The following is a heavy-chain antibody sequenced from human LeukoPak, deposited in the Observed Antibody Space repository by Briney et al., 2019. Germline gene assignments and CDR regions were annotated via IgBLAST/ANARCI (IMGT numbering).Heavy chain of an antibody. CDR2: IYYSGST. V-gene: IGHV4-59*08. CDR1: GGSISSYY. Sequence: SETLSLTCTVSGGSISSYYWSWIRQPPGKGLEWIEYIYYSGSTNYNPSLKSRVTISVDTSKNQFSLKLSSVTAADTAVYYCARRGQQLGPFDYWGQGTLVTVSS. CDR3: ARRGQQLGPFDY. J-gene: IGHJ4*02. D-gene: IGHD6-13*01.